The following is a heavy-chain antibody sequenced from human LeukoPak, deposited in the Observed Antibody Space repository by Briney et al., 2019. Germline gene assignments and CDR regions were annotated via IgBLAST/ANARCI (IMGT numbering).Heavy chain of an antibody. CDR1: GFTFSSYT. Sequence: PGGSLRLSCAASGFTFSSYTMNWVRQAPGKGLEWVSSISSTGNTVYYADSVKGRFTIFRDYAKNSLYLQINSLRDEDTAVYYCAKSYRMGATAHDAFDIWGQGTTVTVSS. J-gene: IGHJ3*02. CDR3: AKSYRMGATAHDAFDI. D-gene: IGHD1-26*01. CDR2: ISSTGNTV. V-gene: IGHV3-48*02.